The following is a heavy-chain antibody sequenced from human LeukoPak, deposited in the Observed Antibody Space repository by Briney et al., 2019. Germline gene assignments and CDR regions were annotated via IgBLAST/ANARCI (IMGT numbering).Heavy chain of an antibody. V-gene: IGHV4-59*01. CDR2: IYYSGTT. J-gene: IGHJ5*02. CDR1: GDSISSWY. D-gene: IGHD6-13*01. Sequence: ASETLSLTCTVSGDSISSWYWSWIRQPPGKGLEWIGYIYYSGTTNYNPSLKSRVSISLDTSKNQFSLKLSSVTAADTAVYYCARLISNSWYGGWFDPWGQGTLVTVSS. CDR3: ARLISNSWYGGWFDP.